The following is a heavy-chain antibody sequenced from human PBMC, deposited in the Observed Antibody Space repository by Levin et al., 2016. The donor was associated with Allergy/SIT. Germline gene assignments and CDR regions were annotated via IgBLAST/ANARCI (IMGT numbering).Heavy chain of an antibody. CDR2: INSDGSST. V-gene: IGHV3-74*01. Sequence: GESLKISCAASGFTFSSYWMHWVRQAPGKGLVWVSRINSDGSSTSYADSVKGRFTISRDNAKNTLYLQMNSLRAEDTAVYYCARDLWFGESYYGMDVWGQGTTVTVSS. J-gene: IGHJ6*02. CDR1: GFTFSSYW. D-gene: IGHD3-10*01. CDR3: ARDLWFGESYYGMDV.